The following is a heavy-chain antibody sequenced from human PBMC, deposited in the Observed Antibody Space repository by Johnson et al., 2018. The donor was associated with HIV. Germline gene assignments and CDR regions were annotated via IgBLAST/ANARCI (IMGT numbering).Heavy chain of an antibody. CDR1: GFTFSSYG. CDR2: ISGSGGST. Sequence: QVQLVESGGGVVQPGRSLRLSCAAYGFTFSSYGMHWVRQAPGKGLEWVAVISGSGGSTYYADSVKGRFTISRDNSKNTLYLQMNSLRAEDTAVYYCARESGGYYDSSAREAFDIWGQGTMVTVSS. J-gene: IGHJ3*02. D-gene: IGHD3-22*01. CDR3: ARESGGYYDSSAREAFDI. V-gene: IGHV3-NL1*01.